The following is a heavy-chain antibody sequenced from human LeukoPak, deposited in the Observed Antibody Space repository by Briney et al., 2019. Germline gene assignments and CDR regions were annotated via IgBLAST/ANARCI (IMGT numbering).Heavy chain of an antibody. J-gene: IGHJ4*02. Sequence: GGSLRLSCGASGFTFCRYGMHWVRQAPGKGLEWVAYIRKDGSDKYYVDSVKGRFTISRDSSKNMVYLQMNGLRAEDTAVYYCAKDSNWAFDYWGQGTLVSVSS. V-gene: IGHV3-30*02. CDR3: AKDSNWAFDY. CDR2: IRKDGSDK. D-gene: IGHD7-27*01. CDR1: GFTFCRYG.